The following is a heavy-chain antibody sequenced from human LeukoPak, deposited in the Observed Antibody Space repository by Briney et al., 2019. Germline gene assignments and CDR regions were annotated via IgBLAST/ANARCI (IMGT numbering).Heavy chain of an antibody. V-gene: IGHV4-61*08. CDR3: ARHSEYSSSWGPRGYFDY. J-gene: IGHJ4*02. Sequence: SETLSLTCTVSGGSISSGGYYWSWIRQHPGKGLEWIGYIYYSGSTNYNPSLKSRVTISVDTSKNQFSLKLSSVTAADTAVYYCARHSEYSSSWGPRGYFDYWGQGTLVTVSS. D-gene: IGHD6-13*01. CDR1: GGSISSGGYY. CDR2: IYYSGST.